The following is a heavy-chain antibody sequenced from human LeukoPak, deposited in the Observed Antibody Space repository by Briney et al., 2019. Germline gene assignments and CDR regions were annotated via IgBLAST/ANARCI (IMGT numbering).Heavy chain of an antibody. J-gene: IGHJ5*02. V-gene: IGHV3-7*05. Sequence: SGGSLRLSRAASGFTFSTYWMSWVRQAPGKGLEWVASIKQDGSEKYYVDSVKGRFTISRDNAKNSLYLQMNSLRAEDTAVYYCARGYTSSWYAWFDPWGQGTLVTVSS. CDR2: IKQDGSEK. CDR1: GFTFSTYW. CDR3: ARGYTSSWYAWFDP. D-gene: IGHD6-13*01.